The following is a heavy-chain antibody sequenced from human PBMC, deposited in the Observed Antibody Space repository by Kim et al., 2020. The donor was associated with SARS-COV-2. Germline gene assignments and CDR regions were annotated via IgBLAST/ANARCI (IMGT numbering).Heavy chain of an antibody. V-gene: IGHV3-21*01. D-gene: IGHD3-3*01. Sequence: GGSLRLSCAASGFTFRSYSMNWVRQAPGKGLEWVSSISSSGDKMYYAESVKGRFTISRDNAKMSLYLQMNSLRDEETAVYPCTRDLEAVVGASSFDLWG. CDR2: ISSSGDKM. CDR1: GFTFRSYS. J-gene: IGHJ4*03. CDR3: TRDLEAVVGASSFDL.